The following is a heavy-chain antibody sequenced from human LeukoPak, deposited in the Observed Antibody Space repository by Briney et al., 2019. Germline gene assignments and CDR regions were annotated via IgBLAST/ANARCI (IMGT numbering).Heavy chain of an antibody. V-gene: IGHV5-51*01. CDR1: GYSFTSYW. CDR3: ACRDLSSTWSFP. Sequence: GESLKISCQGFGYSFTSYWIGWVRQMPGKGMEWMGVIYPGDSRIRYNPSFQGQVTISVDKSISTAYLQWVSLKASDTAMYYCACRDLSSTWSFPWGQGTLVTVSS. CDR2: IYPGDSRI. D-gene: IGHD6-13*01. J-gene: IGHJ5*02.